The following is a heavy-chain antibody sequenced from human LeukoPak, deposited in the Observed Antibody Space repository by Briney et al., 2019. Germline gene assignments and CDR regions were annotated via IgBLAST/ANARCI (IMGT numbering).Heavy chain of an antibody. CDR3: ATGRWLVSDY. CDR2: IETSGSTI. Sequence: PGGSLRLSCAASGFTFSDYYMSWIRQAPGEGLEWVSYIETSGSTIYYADSVKGRFTISRDNAKNSLYLQMNSLRAEDTALYYCATGRWLVSDYWGQGTLVTVSS. CDR1: GFTFSDYY. J-gene: IGHJ4*02. D-gene: IGHD6-19*01. V-gene: IGHV3-11*01.